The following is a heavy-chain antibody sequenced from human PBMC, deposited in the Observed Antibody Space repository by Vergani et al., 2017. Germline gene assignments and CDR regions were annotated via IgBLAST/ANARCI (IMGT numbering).Heavy chain of an antibody. Sequence: QVQLVQSGAEVKQPGSSVKVSCKASGGTFSSYAISWVRQAPGQGLEWVAVISYDGSNKYYADSVKGRFTISRDNSKNTLYLQMNSLRAEDTAVYYCTMVKTLDAFDIWGQGTMVTVSS. J-gene: IGHJ3*02. CDR3: TMVKTLDAFDI. D-gene: IGHD3-10*01. CDR1: GGTFSSYA. V-gene: IGHV3-30*16. CDR2: ISYDGSNK.